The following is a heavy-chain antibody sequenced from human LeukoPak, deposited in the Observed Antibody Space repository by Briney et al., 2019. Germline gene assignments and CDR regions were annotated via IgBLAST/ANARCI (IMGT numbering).Heavy chain of an antibody. CDR2: ISYDGSNK. J-gene: IGHJ4*02. D-gene: IGHD6-13*01. CDR3: ARGGREAAAGIDY. Sequence: PGGSLRLSCAASGFTFSSYAMHWVRQAPGKGLEWVAVISYDGSNKYYADSVKGRFTISRDNSKNTLYLQMNSLRAEDTAVYYCARGGREAAAGIDYWGQGTLVTVSS. V-gene: IGHV3-30-3*01. CDR1: GFTFSSYA.